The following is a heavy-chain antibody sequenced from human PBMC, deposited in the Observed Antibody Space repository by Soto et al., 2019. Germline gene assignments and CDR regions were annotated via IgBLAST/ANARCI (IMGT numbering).Heavy chain of an antibody. CDR1: GYTFTNYN. CDR2: ISAYNGNT. J-gene: IGHJ4*02. CDR3: ARQRATAFDY. Sequence: QVQLVQSGADVKKTGASVKVSCKASGYTFTNYNINWVRQAPGQGLEWMGWISAYNGNTYNAQKFQGRVTMTTDTSTSTVYMELRSLRSDDTALYYCARQRATAFDYWGQGTLVTVSS. V-gene: IGHV1-18*01. D-gene: IGHD6-13*01.